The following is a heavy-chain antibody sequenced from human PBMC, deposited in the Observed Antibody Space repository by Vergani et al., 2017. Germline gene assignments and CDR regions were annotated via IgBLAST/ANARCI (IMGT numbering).Heavy chain of an antibody. CDR3: VRVPLIRRGSGNYGINNYHGMDV. D-gene: IGHD3-10*01. Sequence: EGQLVESGGDWVQRGGSLRLSCAASGFISSSYWMSWVRQAPGKGLEWVAYVNQDGSEKYYVDSVRGRFTISRDNAKNSIYLQMNSLRAEDTAVYFCVRVPLIRRGSGNYGINNYHGMDVWGQGTTVIVSS. CDR1: GFISSSYW. V-gene: IGHV3-7*01. J-gene: IGHJ6*02. CDR2: VNQDGSEK.